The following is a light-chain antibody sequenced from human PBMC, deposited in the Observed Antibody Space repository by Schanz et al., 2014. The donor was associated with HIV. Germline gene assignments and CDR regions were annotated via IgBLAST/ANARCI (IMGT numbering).Light chain of an antibody. CDR1: SSDVGVYNY. CDR2: EVT. Sequence: QSALTQPPSASGSPGQSITISCTGTSSDVGVYNYVSWYQHHPGKAPKLMIYEVTKRPSGVPDRFSGSKSGNTASLTISGLQAEDEASYYCGSYKSASFPWVFGGGTQLTVL. V-gene: IGLV2-8*01. CDR3: GSYKSASFPWV. J-gene: IGLJ3*02.